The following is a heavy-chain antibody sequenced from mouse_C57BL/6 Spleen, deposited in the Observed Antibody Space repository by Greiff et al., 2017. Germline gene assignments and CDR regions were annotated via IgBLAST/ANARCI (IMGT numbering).Heavy chain of an antibody. CDR3: ASSSYGSYAMDY. J-gene: IGHJ4*01. CDR1: GYTFTDYY. D-gene: IGHD1-1*01. V-gene: IGHV1-76*01. CDR2: IYPGSGNT. Sequence: VQLVESGAELVRPGASVKLSCKASGYTFTDYYINWVKQRPGQGLEWIARIYPGSGNTYYNEKFKGKATLTAEKSSSTAYMQLSSLTSEDSAVYFCASSSYGSYAMDYWGQGTSVTVSS.